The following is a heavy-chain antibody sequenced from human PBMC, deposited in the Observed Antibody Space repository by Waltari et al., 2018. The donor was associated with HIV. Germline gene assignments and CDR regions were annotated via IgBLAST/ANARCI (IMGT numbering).Heavy chain of an antibody. Sequence: QVQLAQSGAEVQKPGASVRVPGKASGYPFSVNFMHWVRQAPGQGLEWMGWMNPNNGGTKYAQKFQGRVTMTRDTSITTAYMELNGLRSDDTAVYYCARGALQWLIDYWGQGSLVTVSS. V-gene: IGHV1-2*02. D-gene: IGHD6-19*01. CDR1: GYPFSVNF. CDR3: ARGALQWLIDY. J-gene: IGHJ4*02. CDR2: MNPNNGGT.